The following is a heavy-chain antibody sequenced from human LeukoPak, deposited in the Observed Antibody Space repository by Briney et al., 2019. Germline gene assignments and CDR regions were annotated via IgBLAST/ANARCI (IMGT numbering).Heavy chain of an antibody. CDR2: ISYDGAVQ. Sequence: PGGSLRLSCTASGFTFKNYAMFWVRQAPGKGLEWVAFISYDGAVQYYADSVKGRFTISRDNSKNTLYLQMNSLRAEDTAVYYCARDLTGGNYGMDVWGQGTTVTVSS. D-gene: IGHD7-27*01. J-gene: IGHJ6*02. V-gene: IGHV3-30*14. CDR1: GFTFKNYA. CDR3: ARDLTGGNYGMDV.